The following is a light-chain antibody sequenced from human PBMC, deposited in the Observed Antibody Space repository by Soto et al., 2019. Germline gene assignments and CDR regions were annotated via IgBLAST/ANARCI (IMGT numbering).Light chain of an antibody. CDR2: EFS. CDR3: SSYTSSSTL. CDR1: SSDVGSYNY. J-gene: IGLJ1*01. V-gene: IGLV2-14*01. Sequence: QSVLTQPASVSGSPGQSITISCTGTSSDVGSYNYVSWYRQHPGEAPKLMIYEFSDRPSGISSRFSGSKSGNTASLPISGLQTEDEADYYCSSYTSSSTLFGTGTKVTVL.